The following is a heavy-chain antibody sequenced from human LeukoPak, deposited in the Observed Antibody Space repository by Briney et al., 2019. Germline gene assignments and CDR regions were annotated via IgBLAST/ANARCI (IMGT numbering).Heavy chain of an antibody. CDR2: INHSGST. Sequence: SETLSHTSAVYWGSLTVYYWSASRQPPGKGLEWIGEINHSGSTNYNPSLKSRVTISVDTSKNQFSLKLSSVTAADTAVYYCARFHNSPGRWGIEPWGQGNLVTVSS. D-gene: IGHD2/OR15-2a*01. J-gene: IGHJ5*02. CDR1: WGSLTVYY. V-gene: IGHV4-34*01. CDR3: ARFHNSPGRWGIEP.